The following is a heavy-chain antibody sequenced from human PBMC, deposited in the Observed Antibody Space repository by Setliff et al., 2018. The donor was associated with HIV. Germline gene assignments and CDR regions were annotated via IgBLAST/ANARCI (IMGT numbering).Heavy chain of an antibody. D-gene: IGHD1-7*01. CDR3: AADPQTGTTSYDAFDI. CDR1: GYTFDAKY. J-gene: IGHJ3*02. V-gene: IGHV1-2*02. CDR2: INPNSGGT. Sequence: ASVKVSCKTSGYTFDAKYIHWARQAPGQGLEWMGWINPNSGGTNYARKFQGRVTITRDMSTSRAYMELSGLRTEDTAVYYCAADPQTGTTSYDAFDIWGQGTVVTVSS.